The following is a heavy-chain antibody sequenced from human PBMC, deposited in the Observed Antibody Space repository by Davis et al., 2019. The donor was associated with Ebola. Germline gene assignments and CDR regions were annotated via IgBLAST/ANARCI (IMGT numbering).Heavy chain of an antibody. Sequence: GGSLRLSCAASGFTFSSYNMNWVRQAPGKGLEWVSYITSSSTTIFYASSVKGRFIISRDNAQNSLYLQMNSLRAEDTAVYYCARDVPTYDILTGYFDYWGQGTLVTVSS. V-gene: IGHV3-48*01. CDR3: ARDVPTYDILTGYFDY. D-gene: IGHD3-9*01. CDR1: GFTFSSYN. CDR2: ITSSSTTI. J-gene: IGHJ4*02.